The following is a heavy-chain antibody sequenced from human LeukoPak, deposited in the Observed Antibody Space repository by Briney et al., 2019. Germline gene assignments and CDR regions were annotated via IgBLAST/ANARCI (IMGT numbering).Heavy chain of an antibody. D-gene: IGHD3-22*01. CDR3: ARVSVEDYYDSSGYSYYYMDV. Sequence: PGGSLRLSCAASGFTFSSYSMSWVRQAPGKGLEWVSYISSSRNIIYDADPVKGRFTISRDNAKNSLSLQMNSLRAEDTAVYYCARVSVEDYYDSSGYSYYYMDVWGKGTTVTVSS. V-gene: IGHV3-48*01. J-gene: IGHJ6*03. CDR2: ISSSRNII. CDR1: GFTFSSYS.